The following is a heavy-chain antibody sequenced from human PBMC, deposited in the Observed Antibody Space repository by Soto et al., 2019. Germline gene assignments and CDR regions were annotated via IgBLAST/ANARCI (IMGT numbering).Heavy chain of an antibody. CDR1: GGSISSYY. J-gene: IGHJ4*02. CDR3: ARSRDTTRYCSGGSCYWHFDY. D-gene: IGHD2-15*01. CDR2: IYYSGST. V-gene: IGHV4-59*01. Sequence: PSETLSLTCTVSGGSISSYYWSWIRQPPGKGLEWIGYIYYSGSTNYNPSLKSRVTISVDTSKNQFSLKLSSVTAADTAVYYCARSRDTTRYCSGGSCYWHFDYWGQGTLVTVSS.